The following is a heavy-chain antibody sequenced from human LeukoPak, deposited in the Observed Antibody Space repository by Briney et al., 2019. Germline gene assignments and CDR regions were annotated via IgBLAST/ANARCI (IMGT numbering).Heavy chain of an antibody. Sequence: SETLSLTCIVSGGPINGYYWSWIRQPPGKGLEWIGYIYFSGSTNYNPSLKSRVTMSIDTSKNQMSLKLSSVTAADTAVYYCARAGPIYYYHXXDVXXKGTXVTISS. CDR2: IYFSGST. J-gene: IGHJ6*03. CDR1: GGPINGYY. V-gene: IGHV4-59*01. CDR3: ARAGPIYYYHXXDV. D-gene: IGHD2-21*01.